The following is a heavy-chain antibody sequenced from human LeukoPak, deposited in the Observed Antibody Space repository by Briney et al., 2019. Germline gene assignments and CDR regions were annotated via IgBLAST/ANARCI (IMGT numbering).Heavy chain of an antibody. CDR1: GFTFTSSA. V-gene: IGHV1-58*02. CDR2: IVVGSGNT. Sequence: SVKVSCKASGFTFTSSAMQWVRQARGQRLEWIGWIVVGSGNTNYAQKFQERVTITRDMSTSTAYMELSSLRSEDTAVYYCAADFLYYYDSSGYYGFDYWGQGTLVTVSS. D-gene: IGHD3-22*01. CDR3: AADFLYYYDSSGYYGFDY. J-gene: IGHJ4*02.